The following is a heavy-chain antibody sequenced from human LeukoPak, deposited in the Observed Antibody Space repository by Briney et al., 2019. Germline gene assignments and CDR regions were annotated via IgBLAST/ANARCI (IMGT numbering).Heavy chain of an antibody. CDR2: IYTSGST. D-gene: IGHD6-19*01. V-gene: IGHV4-61*02. CDR1: GGSISSGSYY. Sequence: PSQTLSLTCTVPGGSISSGSYYWSWIRQPAGKGLEWIGRIYTSGSTNYNPSLKSRVTISVDTSKNQFSLKLSSVTAADTAVYYCARVGYSSGWYGYWYFDLWGRGTLVTVSS. J-gene: IGHJ2*01. CDR3: ARVGYSSGWYGYWYFDL.